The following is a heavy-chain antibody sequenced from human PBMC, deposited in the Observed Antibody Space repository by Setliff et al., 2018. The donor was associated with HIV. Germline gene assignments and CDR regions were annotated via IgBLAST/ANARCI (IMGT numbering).Heavy chain of an antibody. CDR3: ARGPPFAY. Sequence: SETLSLTCSVSGGSSIANTFASTWIRQSPGKGLEYIGDVSYSGATMYTNYNPSLESRVTVSEDTSKHQFSLKLTSVTADDTGIYYCARGPPFAYWGQGLLVTVSS. CDR1: GGSSIANTFA. J-gene: IGHJ4*02. CDR2: VSYSGAT. V-gene: IGHV4-39*07.